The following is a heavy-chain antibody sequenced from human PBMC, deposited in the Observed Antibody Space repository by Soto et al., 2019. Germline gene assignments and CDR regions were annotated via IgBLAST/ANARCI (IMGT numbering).Heavy chain of an antibody. CDR1: GFALTTRGVG. V-gene: IGHV2-5*02. CDR3: AHRRTGDLIDY. J-gene: IGHJ4*02. Sequence: SGPTLVNPTQTLTLTCTFSGFALTTRGVGVGWIRQPPRKALEWLALIYWDDDRRYSPSLKSRLTITKDTSKNQVVLTMTNMGPVDTATYYCAHRRTGDLIDYFGQGTLVTVSS. CDR2: IYWDDDR. D-gene: IGHD2-21*01.